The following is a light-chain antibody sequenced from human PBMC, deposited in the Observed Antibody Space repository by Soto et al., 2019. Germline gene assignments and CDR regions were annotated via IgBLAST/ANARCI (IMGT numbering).Light chain of an antibody. V-gene: IGLV1-44*01. Sequence: QSVLTQSPSASRTPGQRVTISCSGSSSNIGSNTVNWYQQLPGTAPKLLIYSNNQRPSGVPDRFSGSKSGTSASLAISGLQSEDEADYYCAAWDDSLNGPVFGTGTKVTVL. J-gene: IGLJ1*01. CDR1: SSNIGSNT. CDR2: SNN. CDR3: AAWDDSLNGPV.